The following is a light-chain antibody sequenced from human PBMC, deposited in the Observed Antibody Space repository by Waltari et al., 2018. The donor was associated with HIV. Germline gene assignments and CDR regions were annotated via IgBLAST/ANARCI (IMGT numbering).Light chain of an antibody. V-gene: IGLV1-47*01. J-gene: IGLJ3*02. CDR1: SSTTGRKY. CDR3: AAWDDSLSGVV. CDR2: RNN. Sequence: QSVLTQPPSASGTPGQRVTISCSGRSSTTGRKYVSWYTQLPGTAPHIPTYRNNQRHSGVPDRFSGLKSGNSASLASSGLRAEDEADYYCAAWDDSLSGVVFGGGTKLTVL.